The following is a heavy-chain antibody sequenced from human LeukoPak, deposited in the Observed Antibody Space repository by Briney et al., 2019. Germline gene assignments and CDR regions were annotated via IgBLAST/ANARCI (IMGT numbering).Heavy chain of an antibody. J-gene: IGHJ4*02. CDR1: GGSFSGYY. D-gene: IGHD2-2*01. CDR3: ARGQLVVVPAPKARSQSFAY. Sequence: SETLFLTCAVYGGSFSGYYWSWIRHPPGKPLEWIGEINHSGSTNSSPSLKSQVTIAVDTSKNQFSLKLSSVTAADTAVYYCARGQLVVVPAPKARSQSFAYWGQGPPVTVPS. V-gene: IGHV4-34*01. CDR2: INHSGST.